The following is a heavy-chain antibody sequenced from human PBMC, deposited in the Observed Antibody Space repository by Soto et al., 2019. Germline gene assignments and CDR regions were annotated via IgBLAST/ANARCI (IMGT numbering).Heavy chain of an antibody. CDR3: AKAYFVWSSEQPYYFDY. D-gene: IGHD3-16*01. CDR2: ISGSGGRS. J-gene: IGHJ4*02. V-gene: IGHV3-23*01. CDR1: GFTFSNYA. Sequence: EVQLLDSGGGLVQPGGSLGLSCGASGFTFSNYAMTWVRHGPGKGLEWVPGISGSGGRSYYADSVKGRYTISRDNSKSKLYLQMNSLRAEDTAVYYCAKAYFVWSSEQPYYFDYWGQGTLVTVSS.